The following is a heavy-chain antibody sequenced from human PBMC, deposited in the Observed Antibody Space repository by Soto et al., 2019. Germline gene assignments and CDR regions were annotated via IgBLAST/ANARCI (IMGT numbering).Heavy chain of an antibody. Sequence: PSETLSLTCSVSGAPISSGGFYWSWIRQHPGKGPAWIGYIYNSGTTFYNPPLGSRVTMSLDAAKNHFSLELRSVTVADTAVYYCAREPISTPRGVTQVDPWGQGTQVS. CDR3: AREPISTPRGVTQVDP. J-gene: IGHJ5*02. D-gene: IGHD3-10*01. CDR1: GAPISSGGFY. V-gene: IGHV4-31*03. CDR2: IYNSGTT.